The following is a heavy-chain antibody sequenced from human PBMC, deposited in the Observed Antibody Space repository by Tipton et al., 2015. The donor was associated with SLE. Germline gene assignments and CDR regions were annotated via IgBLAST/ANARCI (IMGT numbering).Heavy chain of an antibody. V-gene: IGHV3-30*02. CDR1: GFTFSNND. Sequence: GSLRLSCAASGFTFSNNDMYWVRQAPGRGLEWVAFIRYDGNTEDYADSVKGRVTISRDNSNNTVFLQMNRLRPEDSATYHCAKVRGATSVFSTYYDMDAWGQGTPVTVSS. J-gene: IGHJ6*02. CDR2: IRYDGNTE. D-gene: IGHD5/OR15-5a*01. CDR3: AKVRGATSVFSTYYDMDA.